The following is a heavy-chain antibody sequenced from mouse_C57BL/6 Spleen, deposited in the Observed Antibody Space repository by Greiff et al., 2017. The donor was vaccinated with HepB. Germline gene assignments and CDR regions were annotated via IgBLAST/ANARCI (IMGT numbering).Heavy chain of an antibody. V-gene: IGHV1-50*01. D-gene: IGHD1-1*01. CDR2: IDPSDSYT. Sequence: QVHVKQPGAELVKPGASVKLSCKASGYTFTSYWMQWVKQRPGQGLEWIGEIDPSDSYTNYNQKFKGKATLTVDTSSSTAYMQLSSLTSEDSAVYYCARGSNGYYFDYWGQGTTLTVSS. CDR3: ARGSNGYYFDY. CDR1: GYTFTSYW. J-gene: IGHJ2*01.